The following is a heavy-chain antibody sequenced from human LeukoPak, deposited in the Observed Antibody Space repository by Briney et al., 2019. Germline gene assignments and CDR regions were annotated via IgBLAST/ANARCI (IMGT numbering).Heavy chain of an antibody. J-gene: IGHJ4*02. CDR1: GGSFSGYY. CDR3: ARGYYGSGSYDY. Sequence: KSSETPSLTCAVYGGSFSGYYWSWIRQPPGKGLEWIGEINHSGSTNYNPSLKSRVTISVDTSKNQFSLKLSSVTAADTAVYYCARGYYGSGSYDYWGQGTLVTVSS. V-gene: IGHV4-34*01. D-gene: IGHD3-10*01. CDR2: INHSGST.